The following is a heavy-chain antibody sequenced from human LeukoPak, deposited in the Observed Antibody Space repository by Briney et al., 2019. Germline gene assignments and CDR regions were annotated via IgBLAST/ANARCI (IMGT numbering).Heavy chain of an antibody. CDR2: MSPNSGNT. J-gene: IGHJ6*02. D-gene: IGHD6-19*01. CDR1: GYTFTSYD. V-gene: IGHV1-8*01. CDR3: ARTEIAVAGYYGMDV. Sequence: ASVKVSCKASGYTFTSYDFNWVRQATGQRPEWMGWMSPNSGNTGYAQKFQGRVTMTRNTSISTAYMELSSLRSEDTAVYYCARTEIAVAGYYGMDVWGQGTTVTVSS.